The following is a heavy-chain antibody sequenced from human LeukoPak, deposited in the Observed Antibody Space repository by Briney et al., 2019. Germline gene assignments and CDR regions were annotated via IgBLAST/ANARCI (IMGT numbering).Heavy chain of an antibody. CDR3: ARSRSGYSYDHAAFDI. Sequence: ASETLSLTCTVSGGSISSYYWSWIRQPPGKGLEWIGYIYYSGSTNYNPSLKSRVTISVGTSKNQFSLKLSSVTAADTAVYYCARSRSGYSYDHAAFDIWGQGTMVTVSS. J-gene: IGHJ3*02. CDR2: IYYSGST. V-gene: IGHV4-59*01. D-gene: IGHD5-18*01. CDR1: GGSISSYY.